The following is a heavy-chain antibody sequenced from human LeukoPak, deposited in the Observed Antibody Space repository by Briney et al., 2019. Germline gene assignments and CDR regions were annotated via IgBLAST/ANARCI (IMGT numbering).Heavy chain of an antibody. V-gene: IGHV3-23*01. Sequence: GGSLRLSCAASGFTFSSYAMSWVRQAPGKGLEWVSAISGSGGSTYYADSVKGRFTISRDNSKNMLYLQMNSLRAEDTAVYYCAKDSYYYDSSGYWNYWGQGTLVTVSS. D-gene: IGHD3-22*01. CDR3: AKDSYYYDSSGYWNY. CDR1: GFTFSSYA. J-gene: IGHJ4*02. CDR2: ISGSGGST.